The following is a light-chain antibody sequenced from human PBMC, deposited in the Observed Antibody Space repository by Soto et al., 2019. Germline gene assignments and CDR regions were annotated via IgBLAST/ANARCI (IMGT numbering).Light chain of an antibody. CDR3: QQRSNWPPWT. CDR1: QSVSSY. V-gene: IGKV3-11*01. Sequence: EIVLTQSPATLSLSPGERATLSCRASQSVSSYLAWYQQKPGQAPRLLIYDASNRATGIPARFSGSGSGTDFTLTISSLEPEXFAVYYCQQRSNWPPWTFGQGTKV. CDR2: DAS. J-gene: IGKJ1*01.